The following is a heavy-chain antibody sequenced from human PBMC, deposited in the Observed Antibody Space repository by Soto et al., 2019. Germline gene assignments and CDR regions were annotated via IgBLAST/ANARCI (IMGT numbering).Heavy chain of an antibody. CDR2: IYYSGST. CDR1: GGSISSYY. D-gene: IGHD6-13*01. Sequence: QVQLQESGPGLVKPSETLSLTCTVSGGSISSYYWSWIRQPPGKGLEWIGYIYYSGSTNYNPSLKSRVTISVDTSKNQFSLKLSSVTAADTAVYYCARQVGYSSSWHDKYYYYYMDVWGKGTTVTVSS. CDR3: ARQVGYSSSWHDKYYYYYMDV. V-gene: IGHV4-59*08. J-gene: IGHJ6*03.